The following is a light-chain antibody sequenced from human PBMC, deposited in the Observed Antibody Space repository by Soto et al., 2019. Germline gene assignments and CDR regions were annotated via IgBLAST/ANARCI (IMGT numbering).Light chain of an antibody. CDR1: ASNIGSNS. J-gene: IGLJ1*01. CDR3: GAWDNNLSAGV. V-gene: IGLV1-51*01. Sequence: QSALTQPPSVSAAPGQKVTISCSRSASNIGSNSLSWYRQFPGSSPMLVIYDNHKRPSGISARFSASKSDTSATLVITGLRTGDEADYYCGAWDNNLSAGVFGSGTKLTVL. CDR2: DNH.